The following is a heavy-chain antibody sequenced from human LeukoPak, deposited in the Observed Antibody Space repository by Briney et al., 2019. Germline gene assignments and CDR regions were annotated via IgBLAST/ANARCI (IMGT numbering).Heavy chain of an antibody. J-gene: IGHJ4*02. Sequence: ASVKVSCKASGYTFTSYDINWVRQATGQGLEWMGWMNPNSGNTGYAQKFQGRVTITRNTSISTAYMELSSLRSEDTAVYYCARGGGYSGSYYFDYWGQGTLVTVSS. D-gene: IGHD1-26*01. V-gene: IGHV1-8*03. CDR2: MNPNSGNT. CDR3: ARGGGYSGSYYFDY. CDR1: GYTFTSYD.